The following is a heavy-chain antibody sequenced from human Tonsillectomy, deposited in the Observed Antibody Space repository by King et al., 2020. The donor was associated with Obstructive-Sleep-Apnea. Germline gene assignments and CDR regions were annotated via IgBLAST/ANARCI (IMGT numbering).Heavy chain of an antibody. V-gene: IGHV1-2*02. CDR3: ARDRPPAFGSGSNNWFDP. CDR2: INPNSGST. D-gene: IGHD3-10*01. Sequence: IQLVQSGAEVKKPGASVKVSCKASAYTFTDYYIHWVRQAPGQGPDWMGSINPNSGSTNYAQKFQGRVTMTRDTSISTACMELSRLRLDDTAVYYCARDRPPAFGSGSNNWFDPWGQGTLVTVSS. CDR1: AYTFTDYY. J-gene: IGHJ5*02.